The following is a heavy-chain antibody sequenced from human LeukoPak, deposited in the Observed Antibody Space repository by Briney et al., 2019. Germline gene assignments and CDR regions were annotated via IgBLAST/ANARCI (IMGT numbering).Heavy chain of an antibody. D-gene: IGHD3-3*01. CDR2: VSIGSNYI. J-gene: IGHJ3*02. Sequence: NSGGSWRLSWLPSRSTLGSYWMNWARRAPGKGWKWAQSVSIGSNYIYYADSVKGRFTISRDNDKNSLYLQMNSLRVEDTAVYYCARVFRPSLTVFIIRGAFDIWGQGTMVTVSS. CDR3: ARVFRPSLTVFIIRGAFDI. CDR1: RSTLGSYW. V-gene: IGHV3-21*01.